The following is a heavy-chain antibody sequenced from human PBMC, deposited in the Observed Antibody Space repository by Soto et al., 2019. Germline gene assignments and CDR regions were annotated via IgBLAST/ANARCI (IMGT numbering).Heavy chain of an antibody. Sequence: ASVKVSCKASGYTFTGYYMHWVRQAPGRGLEWMGWINPNSGGTNYAQKLQGRVTMTTDTSTSTAYMELRSLRSDDTAVYYCARGYLVLAYCGGDCYPSDAFDIWGQGTMVTVSS. CDR3: ARGYLVLAYCGGDCYPSDAFDI. J-gene: IGHJ3*02. V-gene: IGHV1-2*02. CDR2: INPNSGGT. CDR1: GYTFTGYY. D-gene: IGHD2-21*02.